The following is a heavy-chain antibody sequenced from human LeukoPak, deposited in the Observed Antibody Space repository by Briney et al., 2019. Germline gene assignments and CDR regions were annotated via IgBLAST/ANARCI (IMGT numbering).Heavy chain of an antibody. D-gene: IGHD2-15*01. Sequence: PSETLSLTCTVSGGSISSSSYYWCWIRQPPGKGLEWIGSIYYSGSTYYNPSLKSRVTISVDTSKNQFSLKLSSVTAADTAVYYCARTASMVAPRTTSLQDYYYMDVWGKGTTVTVSS. J-gene: IGHJ6*03. V-gene: IGHV4-39*01. CDR1: GGSISSSSYY. CDR2: IYYSGST. CDR3: ARTASMVAPRTTSLQDYYYMDV.